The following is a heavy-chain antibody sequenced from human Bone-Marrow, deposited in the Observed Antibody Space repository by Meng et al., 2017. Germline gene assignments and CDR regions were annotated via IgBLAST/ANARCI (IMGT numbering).Heavy chain of an antibody. CDR1: GFTFDDYA. D-gene: IGHD6-19*01. CDR3: ARESEITRYSSGWYGVGYYYYGMDV. J-gene: IGHJ6*02. V-gene: IGHV3-20*04. Sequence: LSLTCAVSGFTFDDYAMSWVRQVPGKGLEWVSGINWNGGSTSSADSVKGRFIITRDNAKNSLYLQMNSLRVEDTAFYYCARESEITRYSSGWYGVGYYYYGMDVWGQGTTVTVSS. CDR2: INWNGGST.